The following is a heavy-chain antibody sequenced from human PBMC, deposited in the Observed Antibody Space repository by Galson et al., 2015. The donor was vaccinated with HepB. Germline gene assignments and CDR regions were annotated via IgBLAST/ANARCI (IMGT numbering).Heavy chain of an antibody. V-gene: IGHV3-53*01. CDR3: ARDRPDENSRYDAFDI. J-gene: IGHJ3*02. D-gene: IGHD6-6*01. Sequence: SLRLSCAASGFTVSSNYMSWVRQAPGKGLEWVSVIYSGGSTYYADSVKGRFTISRDNSKNTLYLQMNSLRAEDTAVYYCARDRPDENSRYDAFDIWGQGTMVTVSS. CDR1: GFTVSSNY. CDR2: IYSGGST.